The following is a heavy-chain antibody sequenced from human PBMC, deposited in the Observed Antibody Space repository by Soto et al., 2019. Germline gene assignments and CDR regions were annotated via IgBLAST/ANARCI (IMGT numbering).Heavy chain of an antibody. CDR2: IIPIFGTA. J-gene: IGHJ6*02. CDR3: ASPPNESSGYYYGMDV. Sequence: QVQLVQSGAEVKKPGSSVKVSCKASGGTFSSYAISWVRQAPGQGLEWMGGIIPIFGTANYAQKFQGRVTITAXXXTXXAYMELSSLRSEDTAVYYCASPPNESSGYYYGMDVWGQGTTITVSS. CDR1: GGTFSSYA. V-gene: IGHV1-69*12. D-gene: IGHD6-19*01.